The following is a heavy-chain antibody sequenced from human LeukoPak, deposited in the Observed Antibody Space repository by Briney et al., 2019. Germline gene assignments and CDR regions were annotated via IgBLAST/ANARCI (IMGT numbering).Heavy chain of an antibody. Sequence: PSETLSLTCTVSGGSISSYYWSWVRQAPGKGLEWVSAISGSGGSTYYADSVKGRFTISRDNSKNTLYLQMNSLRAEDTAVYYCAKDRTVGAIPYWGQGTLVTVSS. CDR3: AKDRTVGAIPY. D-gene: IGHD1-26*01. J-gene: IGHJ4*02. CDR2: ISGSGGST. V-gene: IGHV3-23*01. CDR1: GGSISSYY.